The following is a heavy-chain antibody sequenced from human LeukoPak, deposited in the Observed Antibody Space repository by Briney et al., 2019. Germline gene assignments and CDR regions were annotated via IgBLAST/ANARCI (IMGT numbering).Heavy chain of an antibody. CDR1: GVSISSSSYY. CDR3: ARHGSWATNYYYGSGSYPNWFDP. Sequence: SETLSLTCNVSGVSISSSSYYWGWIRQPPGKGLEWIGEINHSGSTNYNPSLKSRVTISVDTSKNQFSLKLSSVTAADTAVYYCARHGSWATNYYYGSGSYPNWFDPWGQGTLVTVSS. J-gene: IGHJ5*02. D-gene: IGHD3-10*01. V-gene: IGHV4-39*01. CDR2: INHSGST.